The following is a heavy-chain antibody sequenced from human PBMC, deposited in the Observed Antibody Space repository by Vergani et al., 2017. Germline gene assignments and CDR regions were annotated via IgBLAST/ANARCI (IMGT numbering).Heavy chain of an antibody. CDR3: ARDLQREIFGVVQNSFDY. CDR2: MNPNSGNT. CDR1: GYTFTSYD. V-gene: IGHV1-8*01. J-gene: IGHJ4*02. D-gene: IGHD3-3*01. Sequence: QVQLVQSGAEVKKPGASVKVSCKASGYTFTSYDINWVRQATGQGLKWMGWMNPNSGNTGYAQEFQGRVTMTRNTSISTAYMELSSLRSEDTAVYYCARDLQREIFGVVQNSFDYWGQGTLVTVSS.